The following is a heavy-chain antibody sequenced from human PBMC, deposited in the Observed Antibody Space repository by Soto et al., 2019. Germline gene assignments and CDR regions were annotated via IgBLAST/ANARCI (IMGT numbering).Heavy chain of an antibody. CDR1: GFTLSSYS. J-gene: IGHJ4*02. CDR3: ARGRSVINHDDFEY. D-gene: IGHD2-21*01. CDR2: MSYDGSSK. V-gene: IGHV3-30-3*01. Sequence: QVQLVESGGGVVQPGRSLRLSSAASGFTLSSYSMHWVREAPGKGLDWVAAMSYDGSSKYFADSVKGRFTISRDNSKNTLSLQMNSLGAEDSAVYYCARGRSVINHDDFEYWGQGTLVTVSS.